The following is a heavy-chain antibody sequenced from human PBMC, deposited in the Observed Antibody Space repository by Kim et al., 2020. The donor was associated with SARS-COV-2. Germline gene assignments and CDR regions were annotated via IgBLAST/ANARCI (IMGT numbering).Heavy chain of an antibody. V-gene: IGHV7-4-1*02. CDR3: ARDLQTLGGYSGYDDGEGVDY. J-gene: IGHJ4*02. CDR2: INTNTGNP. D-gene: IGHD5-12*01. CDR1: GYTFTSYA. Sequence: ASVKVSCKASGYTFTSYAMNWVRQAPGQGLEWMGWINTNTGNPTYAQGFTGRFVFSLDTSVSTAYLQISSLKAEDTAVYYCARDLQTLGGYSGYDDGEGVDYWGQGILVTVSS.